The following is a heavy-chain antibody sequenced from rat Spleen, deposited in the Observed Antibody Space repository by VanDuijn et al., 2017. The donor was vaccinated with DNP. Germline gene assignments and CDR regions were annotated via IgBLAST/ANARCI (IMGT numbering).Heavy chain of an antibody. V-gene: IGHV5-58*01. D-gene: IGHD4-4*01. Sequence: EVQLVETGGGLVQPGRSLKLSCVASGFTFSSYWMYWIRQAPGKGLEWVASINTDGGSTYYPDSVKGRFTISRHDAKSTLYLQMDSLRSEDTATYYCAREGLGPYYFDYWGQGVMVTVSS. CDR3: AREGLGPYYFDY. CDR1: GFTFSSYW. J-gene: IGHJ2*01. CDR2: INTDGGST.